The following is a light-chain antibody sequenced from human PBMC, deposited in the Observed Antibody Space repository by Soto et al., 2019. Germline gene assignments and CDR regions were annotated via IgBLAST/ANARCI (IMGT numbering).Light chain of an antibody. CDR3: QQYGSSRWT. J-gene: IGKJ1*01. CDR1: QSISEW. Sequence: DIHMTQSPATLSASVGDRVTITCRASQSISEWLAWYQQKPGRAPKLLIYHASRLGTGVPSRFSGSGSGTDFTLTISRLEPEDFAVYYCQQYGSSRWTFGQGTKVDIK. CDR2: HAS. V-gene: IGKV1-5*01.